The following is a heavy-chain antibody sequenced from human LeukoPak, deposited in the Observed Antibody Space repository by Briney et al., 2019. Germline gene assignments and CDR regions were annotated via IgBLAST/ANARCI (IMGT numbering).Heavy chain of an antibody. CDR2: IWYDGSNK. V-gene: IGHV3-33*01. CDR3: ATGGGSSSWYYFDY. Sequence: GGSLRLSCAASGFTFSSYGMHWVRQAPGKGLEWVAVIWYDGSNKYYADSVKGRFTISRDNSKNTLYLQMNSLRAEDTAVYYCATGGGSSSWYYFDYWGQGTLVTVSS. D-gene: IGHD6-13*01. CDR1: GFTFSSYG. J-gene: IGHJ4*02.